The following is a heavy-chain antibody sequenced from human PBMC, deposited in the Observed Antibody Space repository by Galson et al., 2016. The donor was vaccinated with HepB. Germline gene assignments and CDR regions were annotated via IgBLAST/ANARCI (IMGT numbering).Heavy chain of an antibody. J-gene: IGHJ4*02. Sequence: PALVKPTQTLTLTCSFSGFSLSSSGVGVGWIRQPPGKALEWLALIYWSDNKYYSPALKSRLTITKDTSKSQVALTMTNMDPVDTGAYYCAHTESSGWYYFGYWGQGTRVTVSS. D-gene: IGHD6-19*01. CDR1: GFSLSSSGVG. V-gene: IGHV2-5*01. CDR2: IYWSDNK. CDR3: AHTESSGWYYFGY.